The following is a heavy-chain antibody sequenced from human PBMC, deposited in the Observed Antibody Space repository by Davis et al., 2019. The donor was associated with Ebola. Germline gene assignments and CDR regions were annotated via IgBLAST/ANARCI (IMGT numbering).Heavy chain of an antibody. J-gene: IGHJ4*02. CDR2: INHSGST. CDR1: GFRSRDHH. V-gene: IGHV4-34*01. Sequence: ESLKISCAASGFRSRDHHMDWVRQPPGKGLEWIGEINHSGSTYYNPSLKSRVTISVDTSKNQFSLKLSSVTAADTAVYYCARLGYTVTKDDWGQGTLVTVSS. CDR3: ARLGYTVTKDD. D-gene: IGHD4-17*01.